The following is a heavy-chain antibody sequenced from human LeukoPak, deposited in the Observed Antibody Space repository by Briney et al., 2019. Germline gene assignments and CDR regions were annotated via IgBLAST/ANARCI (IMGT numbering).Heavy chain of an antibody. J-gene: IGHJ4*02. CDR3: ARGSVVTFDY. CDR1: ADSISGGAYY. V-gene: IGHV4-31*03. D-gene: IGHD4-23*01. CDR2: IYYSGST. Sequence: PSETLSLTCSVSADSISGGAYYWSWIRQHPGKGLEWIGYIYYSGSTYYNPSLRSRVTLSVDTSKNQFSLRLSSVTAADTAVYYCARGSVVTFDYWGQGILVTVSS.